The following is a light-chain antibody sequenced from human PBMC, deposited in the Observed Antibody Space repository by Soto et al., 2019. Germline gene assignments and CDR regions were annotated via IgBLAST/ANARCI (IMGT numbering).Light chain of an antibody. CDR2: DAS. CDR3: QQYNNWFPFT. Sequence: EILMTQSPATLSVYPGERVTLSCRASQSVSRKLGWYQQKPGQAPRLLIYDASSRATGIAARFSGSGSGTEFTLTISSLQSEDFAVYYCQQYNNWFPFTFGGGTKVEIK. V-gene: IGKV3-15*01. CDR1: QSVSRK. J-gene: IGKJ4*01.